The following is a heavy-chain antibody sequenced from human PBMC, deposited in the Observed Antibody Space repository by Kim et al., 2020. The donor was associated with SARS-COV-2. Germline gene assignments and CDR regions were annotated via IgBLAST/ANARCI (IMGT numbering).Heavy chain of an antibody. D-gene: IGHD1-26*01. CDR1: GLIVSGNY. J-gene: IGHJ5*02. Sequence: GGSLRLSCAASGLIVSGNYMSWVRQAPAKGLELVSVIYSDGSTSYIDSVKVRFTISRDNSKNTLYLQMNSLIAEDTAVYYCAMVYFINWFDPCG. CDR2: IYSDGST. V-gene: IGHV3-66*01. CDR3: AMVYFINWFDP.